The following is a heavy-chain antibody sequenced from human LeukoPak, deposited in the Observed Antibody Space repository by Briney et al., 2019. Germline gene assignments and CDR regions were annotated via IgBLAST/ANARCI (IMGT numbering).Heavy chain of an antibody. CDR3: AGRSKRGKPNWFDP. D-gene: IGHD5-24*01. J-gene: IGHJ5*02. V-gene: IGHV1-8*01. Sequence: GASVKVSCKASGYTFTSYDINWVRQATGQGLEWMGWMNPNSGNTGYAQKFQGRVTMTRNTSISTAYMELSSLRSEDTAVYYCAGRSKRGKPNWFDPGGQEPLVTAS. CDR1: GYTFTSYD. CDR2: MNPNSGNT.